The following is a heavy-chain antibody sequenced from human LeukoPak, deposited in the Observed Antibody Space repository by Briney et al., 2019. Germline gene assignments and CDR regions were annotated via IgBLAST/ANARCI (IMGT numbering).Heavy chain of an antibody. V-gene: IGHV1-69*13. D-gene: IGHD3-10*01. J-gene: IGHJ3*02. CDR1: GGTFSSYA. Sequence: ASVTVSCKASGGTFSSYAISWVRQAPGQGLEWMGGIIPIFGTANYAQTFQGRVTITADESTSTAYMELSSLRSEDTAVYYCARAVVRGVTTAPDAFDIWGQGTMVTVSS. CDR2: IIPIFGTA. CDR3: ARAVVRGVTTAPDAFDI.